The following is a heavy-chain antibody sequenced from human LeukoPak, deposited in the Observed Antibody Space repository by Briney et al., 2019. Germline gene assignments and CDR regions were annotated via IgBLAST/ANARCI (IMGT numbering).Heavy chain of an antibody. Sequence: GGSLRLSCSASGFTFSSSVMTWVRQAPGKGLEWVSGIGGSGDGTSYADSVRGRFTISRDNSKNMLHLQMNSLRVEDTAVYYCAKDWGVWGQGTTVTVS. D-gene: IGHD3-16*01. CDR1: GFTFSSSV. J-gene: IGHJ6*02. CDR3: AKDWGV. V-gene: IGHV3-23*01. CDR2: IGGSGDGT.